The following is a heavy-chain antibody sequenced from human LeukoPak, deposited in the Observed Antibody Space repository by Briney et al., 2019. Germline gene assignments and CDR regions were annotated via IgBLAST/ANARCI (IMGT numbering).Heavy chain of an antibody. D-gene: IGHD6-13*01. CDR3: ARDRGWQQLVPPYFDY. CDR2: MSAYNGNT. J-gene: IGHJ4*02. CDR1: GYTFTSYG. V-gene: IGHV1-18*01. Sequence: AASVKVSCKASGYTFTSYGISWVRQAPGQGLEWMGWMSAYNGNTSYAQKLQGRVTMTTDTSTSTAYMELRSLRSDDTAVYYCARDRGWQQLVPPYFDYWGEGTLVTVSS.